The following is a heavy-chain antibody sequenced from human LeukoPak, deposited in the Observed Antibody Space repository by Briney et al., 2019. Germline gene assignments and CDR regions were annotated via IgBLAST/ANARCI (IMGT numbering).Heavy chain of an antibody. CDR3: ARETYYYDSSDYSLTPYYFDY. CDR1: GYSISSGYY. D-gene: IGHD3-22*01. Sequence: SETLSLTCIVSGYSISSGYYWGWIRQPPGKGLEWIGSIYHSGSTYYNPSLKSRVTISIDTSKNQFSLRLSSVTAADTAVYYCARETYYYDSSDYSLTPYYFDYWGQGTLVTVSS. V-gene: IGHV4-38-2*02. J-gene: IGHJ4*02. CDR2: IYHSGST.